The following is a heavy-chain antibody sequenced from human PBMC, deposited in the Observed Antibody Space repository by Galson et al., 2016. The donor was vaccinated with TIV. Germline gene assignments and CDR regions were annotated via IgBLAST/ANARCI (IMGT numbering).Heavy chain of an antibody. J-gene: IGHJ5*02. CDR2: MHPKSGDT. CDR3: ARRPPSTIFGVVTWFDP. V-gene: IGHV1-8*01. CDR1: GYTFSTYD. D-gene: IGHD3-3*01. Sequence: SVKVSCKASGYTFSTYDINWVRQATGQGLEWMGWMHPKSGDTRYAQKFQGRVTMTRNTSISTAYMELSNLRSEDTAVYYCARRPPSTIFGVVTWFDPCGQGTLVTVSS.